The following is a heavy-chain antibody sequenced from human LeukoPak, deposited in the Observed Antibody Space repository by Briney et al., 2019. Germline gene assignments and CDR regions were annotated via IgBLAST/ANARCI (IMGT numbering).Heavy chain of an antibody. Sequence: SETLSLTCTVSGGSISSSSYYWGWIRQPPGKGLEWIGSIYYSGSTYYNPSLKSRVTISVDTSKNQFSLKLSSVTAADTAVYYCARRRCSTSCSSLLRGTKWFDPWGRGTLVTVSS. V-gene: IGHV4-39*07. D-gene: IGHD2-2*01. J-gene: IGHJ5*02. CDR1: GGSISSSSYY. CDR3: ARRRCSTSCSSLLRGTKWFDP. CDR2: IYYSGST.